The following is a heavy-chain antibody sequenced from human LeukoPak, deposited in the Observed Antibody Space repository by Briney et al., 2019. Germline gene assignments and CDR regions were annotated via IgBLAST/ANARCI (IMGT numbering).Heavy chain of an antibody. D-gene: IGHD2-15*01. CDR1: GFTFSSYA. J-gene: IGHJ6*02. V-gene: IGHV3-23*01. CDR3: AKGRDCSGGSCYSKGYYYYGMDV. Sequence: GGSLRLSCAASGFTFSSYAMSWVRQAPGKGLEWVSAISGSGGSTYYADSVKGRFTISRDNSKNTLYLQMNSLRAEDTAVYYCAKGRDCSGGSCYSKGYYYYGMDVWGQGTTVTVSS. CDR2: ISGSGGST.